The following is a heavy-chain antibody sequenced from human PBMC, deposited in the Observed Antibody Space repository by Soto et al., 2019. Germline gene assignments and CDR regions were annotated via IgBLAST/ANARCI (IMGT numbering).Heavy chain of an antibody. CDR3: ARDPPPPDY. Sequence: GASVKLSCKASGYIFASYAISWMRQAPGQGLEWMGWISAYNGNTNYAQKLQGRVTMTTDTSTSTAYMELRSLRSDDTAVYYCARDPPPPDYWGQGTLVTVSS. CDR2: ISAYNGNT. CDR1: GYIFASYA. V-gene: IGHV1-18*01. J-gene: IGHJ4*02.